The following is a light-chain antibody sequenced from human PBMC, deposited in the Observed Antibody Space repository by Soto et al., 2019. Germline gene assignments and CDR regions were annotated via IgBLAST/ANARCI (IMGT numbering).Light chain of an antibody. J-gene: IGKJ4*01. CDR3: QQVKNYPRT. CDR2: EES. CDR1: QAITNN. Sequence: DIQLTQSPPFLSASVGDRVTITCRASQAITNNLAWYQQKPGQPPQLLIYEESTLPSGVPSRFSGSKSGTRFILTIDSLQPEDFATYYCQQVKNYPRTFGGGTKVEI. V-gene: IGKV1-9*01.